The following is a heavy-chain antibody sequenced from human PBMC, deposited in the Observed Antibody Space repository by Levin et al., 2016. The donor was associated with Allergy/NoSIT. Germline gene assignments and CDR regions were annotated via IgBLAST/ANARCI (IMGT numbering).Heavy chain of an antibody. CDR2: IYYTENT. V-gene: IGHV4-39*01. Sequence: WIRQPPGKGLEWIGTIYYTENTYYNPSLKSRATISADTSKNQFSLNLNSVTAADTAVYYCARQIRGMVRGIITYTWFDPWGQGTLVTVSS. CDR3: ARQIRGMVRGIITYTWFDP. D-gene: IGHD3-10*01. J-gene: IGHJ5*02.